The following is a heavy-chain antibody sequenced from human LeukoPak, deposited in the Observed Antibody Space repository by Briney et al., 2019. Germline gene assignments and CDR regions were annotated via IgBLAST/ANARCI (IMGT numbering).Heavy chain of an antibody. V-gene: IGHV3-38-3*01. Sequence: GGSLRLSCAASGFTVSSNEMSWVRQAPGKGLEWVSSISGGSTYYADSRKGRFTISRDNSKNTLHLQMNSLRAEDTAVYYCAIPLPGRKGDAFDIWGQGTLVTVSS. CDR1: GFTVSSNE. D-gene: IGHD1-14*01. CDR3: AIPLPGRKGDAFDI. J-gene: IGHJ3*02. CDR2: ISGGST.